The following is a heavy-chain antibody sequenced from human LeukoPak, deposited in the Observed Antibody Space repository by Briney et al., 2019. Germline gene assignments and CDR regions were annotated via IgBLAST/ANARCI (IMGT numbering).Heavy chain of an antibody. J-gene: IGHJ6*03. CDR2: ISGSGSYT. Sequence: GGSLRLSCAASGFTVSDYSMSWVRQAPGKGLEWVSAISGSGSYTDYADSVKGRFTISRDNSKNTLYLQMNSLRAEDTAVYYCAKDRSYGSGSYYYMDVWGKGTTVTISS. CDR3: AKDRSYGSGSYYYMDV. V-gene: IGHV3-23*01. D-gene: IGHD3-10*01. CDR1: GFTVSDYS.